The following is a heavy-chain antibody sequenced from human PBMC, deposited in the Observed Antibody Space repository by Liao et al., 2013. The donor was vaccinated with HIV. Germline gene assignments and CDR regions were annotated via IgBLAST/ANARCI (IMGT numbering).Heavy chain of an antibody. CDR2: IDYGGFT. J-gene: IGHJ5*02. D-gene: IGHD1/OR15-1a*01. V-gene: IGHV4-39*07. Sequence: QLQLQESGPGLVKPSETLSLTCSVSGGSISSRDSYWVWIRQPPGKELEWIATIDYGGFTYYNPFLKSRVTISADTSQNQFSLNLRSVTAADTALYYCARGGTTLVFVWFDAWGQGTLVSVSS. CDR3: ARGGTTLVFVWFDA. CDR1: GGSISSRDSY.